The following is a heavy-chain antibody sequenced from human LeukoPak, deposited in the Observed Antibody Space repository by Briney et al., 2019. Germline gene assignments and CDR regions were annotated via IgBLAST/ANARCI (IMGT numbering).Heavy chain of an antibody. CDR3: ATTMENKQWLGAFAI. J-gene: IGHJ3*02. Sequence: GSLRLSCAASGFTFSSYAMHWVRQAPGKGLGWIGEINHSGSTNYNPSLKSRVTISVDTSKNQFSLKLSSVTAADTAVYYCATTMENKQWLGAFAIWGQGTMVTVSS. CDR1: GFTFSSYA. V-gene: IGHV4-34*08. D-gene: IGHD6-19*01. CDR2: INHSGST.